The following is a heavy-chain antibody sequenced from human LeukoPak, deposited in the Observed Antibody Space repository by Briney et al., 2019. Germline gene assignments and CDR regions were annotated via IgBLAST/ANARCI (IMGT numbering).Heavy chain of an antibody. CDR2: FDPEDGET. CDR1: GYTLTELS. V-gene: IGHV1-24*01. J-gene: IGHJ4*02. Sequence: ASVKVSCKVSGYTLTELSMHWVRQAPGKGLEWRGGFDPEDGETIYAQKFQGRVTMTEDTSTDTAYMELSSLRSEDTAVYYCATRPGYSGYVHYFDYWGQGTLVTVSS. CDR3: ATRPGYSGYVHYFDY. D-gene: IGHD5-12*01.